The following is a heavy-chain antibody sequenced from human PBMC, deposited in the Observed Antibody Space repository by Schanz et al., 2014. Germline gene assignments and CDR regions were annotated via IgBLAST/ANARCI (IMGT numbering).Heavy chain of an antibody. J-gene: IGHJ4*02. V-gene: IGHV1-69*02. CDR3: ARGRGFYDY. CDR1: GYTFSDYG. Sequence: QVQLVQSGAEVKKPGSSVKVSCKTSGYTFSDYGITWVRQAPGQGLEWMGRVIPILGVTHYAQKFQGRVTITADTSTNTAYMELSSLTSEDTAVHYCARGRGFYDYWGQGTLVTVSS. D-gene: IGHD3-10*01. CDR2: VIPILGVT.